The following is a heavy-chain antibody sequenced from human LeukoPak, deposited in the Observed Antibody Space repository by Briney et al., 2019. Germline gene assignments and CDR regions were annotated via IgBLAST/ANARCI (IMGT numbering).Heavy chain of an antibody. J-gene: IGHJ5*02. Sequence: SETLSLTCTVSGGSISSGSYYWSWIRQPAGKGLEWIGRIYTSGSTNYNPSLKSRVTISVDMSKNQLSLKLSSVTAADTAVYYCARDGYDFWSGYSPFDPWGQGTLVTVSS. V-gene: IGHV4-61*02. CDR2: IYTSGST. D-gene: IGHD3-3*01. CDR3: ARDGYDFWSGYSPFDP. CDR1: GGSISSGSYY.